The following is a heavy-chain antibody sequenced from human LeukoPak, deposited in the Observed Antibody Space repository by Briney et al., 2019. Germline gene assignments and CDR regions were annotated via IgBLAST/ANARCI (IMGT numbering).Heavy chain of an antibody. J-gene: IGHJ4*02. D-gene: IGHD5-18*01. CDR2: LLDSVNT. V-gene: IGHV4-59*11. CDR1: GGSISSHY. CDR3: ATIKRGSIYGYFDF. Sequence: SETLSLTCTVSGGSISSHYWSWTRQPPGKGLEWIAYLLDSVNTKDNPSLNSRLTLSADTSKNQFSLRLSSVTAADTAAYYCATIKRGSIYGYFDFWGQGIKVTVSS.